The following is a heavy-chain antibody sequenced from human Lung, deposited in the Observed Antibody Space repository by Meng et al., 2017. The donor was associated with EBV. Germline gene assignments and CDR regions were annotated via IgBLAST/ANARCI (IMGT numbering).Heavy chain of an antibody. Sequence: QVQLQQGGAGLLKPSETLSLTCAVYGGSFSGYYWSWIRQPPGKGLEWIGEINHSGSTNYNPSLKSRVTISVDRSKNQFSLKVNSVTAADTAVYYCARRMTVAIDFWGQGTLVTVSS. J-gene: IGHJ4*02. V-gene: IGHV4-34*01. CDR2: INHSGST. D-gene: IGHD5-12*01. CDR1: GGSFSGYY. CDR3: ARRMTVAIDF.